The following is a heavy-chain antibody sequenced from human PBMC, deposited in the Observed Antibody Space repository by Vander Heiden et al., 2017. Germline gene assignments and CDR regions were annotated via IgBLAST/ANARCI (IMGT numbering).Heavy chain of an antibody. J-gene: IGHJ3*02. CDR1: GYSFATHW. CDR3: ARVYGGDYDDAFDI. Sequence: GYSFATHWIGWVRQMPGKGLEWMGIIYPSDSNTRYSPSFQGQVTISADKSITTAYLQWSSLRASDTAMYHCARVYGGDYDDAFDIWGQGTMVTVSS. D-gene: IGHD2-21*02. V-gene: IGHV5-51*01. CDR2: IYPSDSNT.